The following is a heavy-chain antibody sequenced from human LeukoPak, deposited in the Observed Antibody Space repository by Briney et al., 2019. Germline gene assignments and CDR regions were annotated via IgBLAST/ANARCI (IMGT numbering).Heavy chain of an antibody. CDR3: ARAEWGGGSGRSDY. Sequence: ASVKVSCKASGGTFSSYAISWVRQAPGQGLEWMGGIIPIFGTANYAQKFQGRVTITADESTSTAYMELSSLRSEDTAVYYCARAEWGGGSGRSDYWGQGTLVTVSS. V-gene: IGHV1-69*13. CDR1: GGTFSSYA. J-gene: IGHJ4*02. CDR2: IIPIFGTA. D-gene: IGHD2-15*01.